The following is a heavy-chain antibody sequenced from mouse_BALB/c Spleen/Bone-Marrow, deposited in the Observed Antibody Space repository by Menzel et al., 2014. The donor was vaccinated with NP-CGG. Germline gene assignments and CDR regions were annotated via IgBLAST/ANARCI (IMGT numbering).Heavy chain of an antibody. D-gene: IGHD2-4*01. V-gene: IGHV1S137*01. CDR2: ISTYYGDA. CDR1: GYTFTDYT. CDR3: ARVITTGYYGMDY. Sequence: QVQLKESGAELVRPGVSVKISCKGSGYTFTDYTMHWGKQSHAKSLEWIGVISTYYGDASYNQKFKGKATMTVDKSSSTAYMELARLTSEDSAIYYCARVITTGYYGMDYWGQGTSVTVSS. J-gene: IGHJ4*01.